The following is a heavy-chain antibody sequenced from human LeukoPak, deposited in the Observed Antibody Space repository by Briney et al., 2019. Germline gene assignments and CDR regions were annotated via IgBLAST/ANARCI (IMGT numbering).Heavy chain of an antibody. CDR1: EGTFSSYA. CDR3: VTARSDY. V-gene: IGHV1-69*05. J-gene: IGHJ4*02. Sequence: SSVKVSCKASEGTFSSYAISWVRQAPGQGLEWMGRIIPIFGTANYAQKFQGRVTITTDESTSTAYMELSSLRSEDTAVYYCVTARSDYRGQGTLVTVSS. CDR2: IIPIFGTA.